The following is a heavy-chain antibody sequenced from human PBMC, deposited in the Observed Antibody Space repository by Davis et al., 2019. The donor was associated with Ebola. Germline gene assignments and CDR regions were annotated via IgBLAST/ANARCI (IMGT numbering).Heavy chain of an antibody. V-gene: IGHV2-26*01. Sequence: SGPTLVKPTETLTLTCTVSGFSLTQTRMGVTWIRQPPGKAPEWLAHIFSNDEKSYSTSLKSRLTIFKDTSRSQVVLTLTDMDPVDTATYYCARILPNWGTTRYFDLWGRGTLVTVS. CDR1: GFSLTQTRMG. D-gene: IGHD7-27*01. CDR2: IFSNDEK. CDR3: ARILPNWGTTRYFDL. J-gene: IGHJ2*01.